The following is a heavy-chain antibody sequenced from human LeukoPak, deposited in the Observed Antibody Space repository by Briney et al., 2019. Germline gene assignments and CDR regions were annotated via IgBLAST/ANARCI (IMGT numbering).Heavy chain of an antibody. V-gene: IGHV4-39*01. CDR1: GGFISSSSYY. CDR2: IYYSGST. CDR3: ARGERDQVPQYYYDSSGYYLFDY. D-gene: IGHD3-22*01. Sequence: SETLSLTCTVSGGFISSSSYYWGWIRQPPGKGLEWIGSIYYSGSTYYNPSLKSRVTISVDTSKNQFSLKLSSVTAADTAVYYCARGERDQVPQYYYDSSGYYLFDYWGQGTLVTVSS. J-gene: IGHJ4*02.